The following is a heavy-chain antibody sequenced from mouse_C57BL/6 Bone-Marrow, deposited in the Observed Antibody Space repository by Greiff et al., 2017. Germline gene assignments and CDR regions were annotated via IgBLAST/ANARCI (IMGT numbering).Heavy chain of an antibody. CDR3: ARERGLRRYYFDY. Sequence: QVQLKQSGPELVKPGASVKISCKASGYSFTSYYIHWVKQRPGQGLEWIGWIYPGSGNTKYNEKFKGKATLTADTSSSTAYMQLSSLTSEHSAVYYCARERGLRRYYFDYWGQGTTLTVSS. D-gene: IGHD2-4*01. J-gene: IGHJ2*01. V-gene: IGHV1-66*01. CDR1: GYSFTSYY. CDR2: IYPGSGNT.